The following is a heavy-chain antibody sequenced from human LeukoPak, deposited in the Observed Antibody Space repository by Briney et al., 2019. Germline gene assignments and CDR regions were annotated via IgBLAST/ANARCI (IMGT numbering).Heavy chain of an antibody. CDR2: ISSSSSYI. V-gene: IGHV3-21*01. J-gene: IGHJ4*02. CDR1: GFTLSSYS. CDR3: ARNRGGGSSGYLRDY. D-gene: IGHD3-22*01. Sequence: GGSLRLSCAASGFTLSSYSMNWVRQAPGKGLEWVSSISSSSSYIYYADSVKGRFTISRDSAKNSLYLQMNSLRAEDTAVYYCARNRGGGSSGYLRDYWGQGTLVTVSS.